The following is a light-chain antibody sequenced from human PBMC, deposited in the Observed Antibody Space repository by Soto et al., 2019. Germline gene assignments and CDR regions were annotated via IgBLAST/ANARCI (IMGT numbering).Light chain of an antibody. Sequence: DIQLTTRTWSLSASVGDGVTRTCRASQSISTDLNWYQQKPGTVPKLLIYTASSLQSGVPSRFSGSGSGTDFTLTISSLQPEDFATYYCQQSHSTPLTCGGGNKGDIK. J-gene: IGKJ4*01. CDR1: QSISTD. V-gene: IGKV1-39*01. CDR3: QQSHSTPLT. CDR2: TAS.